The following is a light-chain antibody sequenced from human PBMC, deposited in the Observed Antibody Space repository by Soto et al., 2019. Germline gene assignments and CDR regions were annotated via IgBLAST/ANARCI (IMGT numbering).Light chain of an antibody. V-gene: IGLV2-14*01. CDR3: TSSTSGSLYV. CDR2: NVS. Sequence: QSVLTQAASVSGSPGQSITISCTGTSSDVGGYNYVSWYQQFPGKVPKLLIYNVSNRPSGVSNRSSGSKSGNTASLTISGLQAEDEADYFCTSSTSGSLYVFGTGTKVTVL. J-gene: IGLJ1*01. CDR1: SSDVGGYNY.